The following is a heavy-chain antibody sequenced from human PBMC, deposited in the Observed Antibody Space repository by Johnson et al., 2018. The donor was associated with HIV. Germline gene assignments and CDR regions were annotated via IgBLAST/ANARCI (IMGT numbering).Heavy chain of an antibody. CDR3: ARGFVRISMILVADAFDL. V-gene: IGHV3-11*04. D-gene: IGHD3-22*01. Sequence: QVQLVESGGGMVQPGGSLRLSCAASGFMFSDYYMSWIRQAPGKGLEWVSYISSSRSTIYYADSVKGRFTISRDNSKNTLYLHMNSLRAEDTAVYYCARGFVRISMILVADAFDLWCQGTMVTVSS. CDR1: GFMFSDYY. CDR2: ISSSRSTI. J-gene: IGHJ3*01.